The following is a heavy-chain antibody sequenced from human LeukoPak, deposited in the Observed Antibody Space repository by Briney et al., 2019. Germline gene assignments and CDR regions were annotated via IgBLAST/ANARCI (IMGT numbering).Heavy chain of an antibody. V-gene: IGHV4-30-2*01. J-gene: IGHJ4*02. Sequence: SQTLSLTCAVSGGSISSDGDSWSWIRQPPGKGLEWIGYIYHSGSTYYNPSLKSRVTISVDRSKNQFSLKLSSVTAADTAAYYCARVMYGDYAFDYWGQGTLVTVSS. D-gene: IGHD4-17*01. CDR1: GGSISSDGDS. CDR2: IYHSGST. CDR3: ARVMYGDYAFDY.